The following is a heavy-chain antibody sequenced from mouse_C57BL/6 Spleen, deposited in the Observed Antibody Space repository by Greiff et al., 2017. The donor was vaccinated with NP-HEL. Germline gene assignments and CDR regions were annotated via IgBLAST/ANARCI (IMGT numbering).Heavy chain of an antibody. CDR1: GYTFTSYW. V-gene: IGHV1-69*01. CDR2: IDPSDSYT. J-gene: IGHJ2*01. Sequence: QVQLQQSGAELVMPGASVKLSCKASGYTFTSYWMHWVKQRPGQGLEWIGEIDPSDSYTNYNQKFKGKSTLTVDKSSSTAYMQLSSLTSEDSAVYYCARAPGWWGQGTTLTVSS. D-gene: IGHD3-2*02. CDR3: ARAPGW.